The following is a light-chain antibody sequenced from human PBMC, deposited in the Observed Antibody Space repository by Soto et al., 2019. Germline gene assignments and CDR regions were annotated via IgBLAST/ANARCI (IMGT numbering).Light chain of an antibody. V-gene: IGKV3D-15*01. J-gene: IGKJ1*01. CDR3: QQYNNWPPIT. CDR1: QSVSSSY. Sequence: EIVLTQSPGTLSLSPGERVTLSCRASQSVSSSYLAWSQQKPGQAPRLLIYGASTRATGIPARFSGSGSGTEFTLTISSLQSEDFAVYYCQQYNNWPPITFGQGTKVDIK. CDR2: GAS.